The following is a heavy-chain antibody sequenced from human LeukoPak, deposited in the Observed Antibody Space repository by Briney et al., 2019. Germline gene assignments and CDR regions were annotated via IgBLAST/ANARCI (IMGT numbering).Heavy chain of an antibody. CDR2: IKQDGSKK. Sequence: GGSLRLSCVASGFPFSGYWTTWVRQAPGKGLEWVANIKQDGSKKSYVDSVKGRFTISRDNAKNSLYLQMNSLRAEDTAIYYCTRVGYIDEGIDYWGQGTLVTVSS. CDR3: TRVGYIDEGIDY. J-gene: IGHJ4*02. CDR1: GFPFSGYW. D-gene: IGHD5-24*01. V-gene: IGHV3-7*04.